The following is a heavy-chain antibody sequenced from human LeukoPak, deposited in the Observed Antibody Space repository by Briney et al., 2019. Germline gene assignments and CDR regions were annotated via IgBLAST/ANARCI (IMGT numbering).Heavy chain of an antibody. Sequence: PSETLSLTCAVSGGSISSGGYYWSWIRQPAGKGLEWIGRIYTSGSTNYNPSLKSRVTMSVDTSKNQFSLKLSSVTAADTAVYYCARGRGYSSGTYYFDYWGQGTLVTVSS. J-gene: IGHJ4*02. V-gene: IGHV4-61*02. CDR1: GGSISSGGYY. D-gene: IGHD6-19*01. CDR3: ARGRGYSSGTYYFDY. CDR2: IYTSGST.